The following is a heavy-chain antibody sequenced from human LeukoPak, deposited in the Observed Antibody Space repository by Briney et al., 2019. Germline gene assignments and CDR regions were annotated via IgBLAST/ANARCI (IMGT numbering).Heavy chain of an antibody. CDR2: ISQDGSGK. V-gene: IGHV3-7*03. D-gene: IGHD5-12*01. Sequence: GGSLRLSCGASGFTFSNYWMSWVRQAPGKGLEWVINISQDGSGKNYADSVEGRFTISRDNAKNSLYLQMNSLRAEDTAVYYCAKGLGYSGYESFDYWGQGTLVTVSS. CDR3: AKGLGYSGYESFDY. CDR1: GFTFSNYW. J-gene: IGHJ4*02.